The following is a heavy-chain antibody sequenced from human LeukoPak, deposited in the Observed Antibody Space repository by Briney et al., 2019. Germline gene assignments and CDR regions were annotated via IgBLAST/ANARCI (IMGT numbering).Heavy chain of an antibody. CDR1: GFTFSSYG. CDR3: AKEGGYCSSTSCYSSYYYGMDV. V-gene: IGHV3-30*02. J-gene: IGHJ6*02. CDR2: IWYDGRNK. Sequence: GGSLRLSCAASGFTFSSYGMHWVRQAPGKGLEWVAVIWYDGRNKYYADSVKGRFTISRDNSKNTLYLQMNSLRAEDTAVYYCAKEGGYCSSTSCYSSYYYGMDVWGQGTTVTVSS. D-gene: IGHD2-2*02.